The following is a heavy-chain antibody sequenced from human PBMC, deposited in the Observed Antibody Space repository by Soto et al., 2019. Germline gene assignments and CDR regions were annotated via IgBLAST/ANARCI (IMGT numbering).Heavy chain of an antibody. D-gene: IGHD6-6*01. CDR3: ARDHEYSSSSFDY. CDR1: GGTFSSYA. V-gene: IGHV1-69*06. J-gene: IGHJ4*02. CDR2: IIPIFGTA. Sequence: SVKVSCKASGGTFSSYAISWVRQAPGQGLEWMGGIIPIFGTANYAQKFQGRVTITADKSTSTAYMELSSLRSEDTAVYYCARDHEYSSSSFDYWGQGTLVTVSS.